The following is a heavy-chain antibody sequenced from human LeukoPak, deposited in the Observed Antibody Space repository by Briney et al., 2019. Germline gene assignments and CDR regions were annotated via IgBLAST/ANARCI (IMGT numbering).Heavy chain of an antibody. CDR3: ARDGRLTIFVRGIITEGSPPKN. V-gene: IGHV1-2*02. D-gene: IGHD3-10*01. J-gene: IGHJ4*02. CDR1: GYTFTDSY. CDR2: INPKTGGT. Sequence: SVKVSCKASGYTFTDSYMHWVRQAPGQGLEWMRWINPKTGGTNYAQRFQGRVTMTRDTSIRTAYMELNSLRSDDTAVYYCARDGRLTIFVRGIITEGSPPKNWGQGTLVTVSS.